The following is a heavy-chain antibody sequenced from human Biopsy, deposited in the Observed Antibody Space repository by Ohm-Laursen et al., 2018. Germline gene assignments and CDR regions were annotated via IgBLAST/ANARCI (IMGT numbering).Heavy chain of an antibody. CDR1: GESFNGYY. CDR3: ARAVDYYDPYYYYGLDV. Sequence: SETLSLTCAVYGESFNGYYWSWIRQPPGKGLEWIGEINHRGSTNYNPSLKSRVTISVDTSKNQFPLKLRSVTAADTAVYYCARAVDYYDPYYYYGLDVWGQGTTVTVSS. V-gene: IGHV4-34*01. J-gene: IGHJ6*02. CDR2: INHRGST. D-gene: IGHD3-16*01.